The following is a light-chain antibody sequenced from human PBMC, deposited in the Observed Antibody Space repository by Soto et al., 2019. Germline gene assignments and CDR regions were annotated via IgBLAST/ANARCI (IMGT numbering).Light chain of an antibody. Sequence: DIQLTQSPSFLSASIGDSVTITCRASQAIGTYLAWYQQKPGKAPNLLVYAASTLHSGVPSRFSGSGSGTEFTLTISSLQPDDFATYYCQHYNSYSEAFGQGTKVELK. V-gene: IGKV1-9*01. CDR1: QAIGTY. J-gene: IGKJ1*01. CDR3: QHYNSYSEA. CDR2: AAS.